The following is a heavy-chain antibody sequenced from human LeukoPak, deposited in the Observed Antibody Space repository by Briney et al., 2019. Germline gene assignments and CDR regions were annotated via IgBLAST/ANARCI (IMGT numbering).Heavy chain of an antibody. D-gene: IGHD5-24*01. Sequence: SVNVSCKASGGTFSSYAISWVRQAPGQGLEWMGGIIPIFGTANYAQKFQGRVTITTDESTSTAYMELSSLRSEDTAVYYCARESQFYNWFDPWGQGTLVTVSS. CDR1: GGTFSSYA. J-gene: IGHJ5*02. V-gene: IGHV1-69*05. CDR3: ARESQFYNWFDP. CDR2: IIPIFGTA.